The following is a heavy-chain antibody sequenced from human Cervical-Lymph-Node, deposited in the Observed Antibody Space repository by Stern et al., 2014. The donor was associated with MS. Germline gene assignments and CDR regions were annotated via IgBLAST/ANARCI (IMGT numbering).Heavy chain of an antibody. CDR2: IYYSGST. J-gene: IGHJ2*01. V-gene: IGHV4-59*01. D-gene: IGHD6-13*01. Sequence: QLQLQESGPGLVKPSETLSLTCTVSGGSISSYYWSWIRQPPGKGLEWIGYIYYSGSTNYNPSLKSRVTISVDTSKNQFSLKLSSVPPAATPVFSCARAPYSSSWYKTWSAPGGRGPLFTASS. CDR3: ARAPYSSSWYKTWSAP. CDR1: GGSISSYY.